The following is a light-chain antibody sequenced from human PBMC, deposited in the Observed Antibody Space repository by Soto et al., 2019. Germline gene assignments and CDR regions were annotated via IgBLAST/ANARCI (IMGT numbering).Light chain of an antibody. Sequence: DIVLTRSPDTLSLSPGERATLSCRASQSVRSNYLAWYQQKPGQAPRLLIYGASTRATGIPDRFSGSGSGTDFTLTISRLEPEDFAVYYCQQYGSSSYTFGQGTRLEIK. CDR3: QQYGSSSYT. CDR1: QSVRSNY. CDR2: GAS. V-gene: IGKV3-20*01. J-gene: IGKJ2*01.